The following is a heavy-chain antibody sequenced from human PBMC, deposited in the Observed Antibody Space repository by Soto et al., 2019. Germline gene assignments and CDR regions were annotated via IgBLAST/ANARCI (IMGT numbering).Heavy chain of an antibody. Sequence: QVQLQQWGAGLLKPSETLSLTCAVYGGSFSGYYWSWIRQPPGKGLEWIGEINHSGSTNYNPSLKSRVTISVDTSTNQFSLKLSSVTAADTAVYYCASSPPYGDYEGVGYWGQGTLVTVSS. D-gene: IGHD4-17*01. CDR1: GGSFSGYY. CDR2: INHSGST. J-gene: IGHJ4*02. CDR3: ASSPPYGDYEGVGY. V-gene: IGHV4-34*01.